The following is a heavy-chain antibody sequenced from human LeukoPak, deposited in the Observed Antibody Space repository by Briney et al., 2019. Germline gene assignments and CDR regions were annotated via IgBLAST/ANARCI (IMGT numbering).Heavy chain of an antibody. D-gene: IGHD4-17*01. Sequence: PGGSLRLSCAASGFTFSSYWMSWVRQAPGKGLEWVANIKQDESEKYYVDSVKGRFTISRDNAKNSLYLQMNSLRAEDTAVYYCARDREYGDLPIDYWGQGTLVTVSS. V-gene: IGHV3-7*04. CDR2: IKQDESEK. J-gene: IGHJ4*02. CDR3: ARDREYGDLPIDY. CDR1: GFTFSSYW.